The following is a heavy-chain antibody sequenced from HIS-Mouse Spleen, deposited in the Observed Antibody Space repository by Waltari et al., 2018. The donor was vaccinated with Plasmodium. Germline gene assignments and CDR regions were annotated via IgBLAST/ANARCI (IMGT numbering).Heavy chain of an antibody. V-gene: IGHV3-7*01. CDR3: ASSWYWYFDL. Sequence: EVQLVESGGGLVQPGGSLRLPCPAYGFPFSSYWMSWVRQAPGKGLEWVANIKQDGSEKYYVDSVKGRFTTSRDNAKNSLYLQMNSLRAEDTAVYYCASSWYWYFDLWGRGTLVTVSS. J-gene: IGHJ2*01. CDR1: GFPFSSYW. D-gene: IGHD6-13*01. CDR2: IKQDGSEK.